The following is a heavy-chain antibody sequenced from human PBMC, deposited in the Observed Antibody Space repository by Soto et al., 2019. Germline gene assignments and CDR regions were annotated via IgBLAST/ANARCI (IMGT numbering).Heavy chain of an antibody. CDR2: IIPIFGTA. CDR3: ARVSGYYDAFDYYHGMDV. Sequence: QVQLVQSGAEVKKPGSSVKVSCKASGGTFSSYAISWVRQAPGQGLEWMGGIIPIFGTANYAQKFQGRVTIAADESTSTAYMELSSLRSEDTAMYYCARVSGYYDAFDYYHGMDVWGQGTTVTVSS. V-gene: IGHV1-69*01. D-gene: IGHD3-3*01. CDR1: GGTFSSYA. J-gene: IGHJ6*02.